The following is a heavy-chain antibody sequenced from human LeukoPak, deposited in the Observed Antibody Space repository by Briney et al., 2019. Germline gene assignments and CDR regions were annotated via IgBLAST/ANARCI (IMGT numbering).Heavy chain of an antibody. J-gene: IGHJ3*02. CDR1: GGSISSYY. CDR3: ARETRLHSGSYSNDAFDI. D-gene: IGHD1-26*01. V-gene: IGHV4-59*01. CDR2: ISYSGST. Sequence: PSETLSLTCTVSGGSISSYYWSWIRQTPGKGLEGIGYISYSGSTDYNPSLKSRVTISLDTSKNQFSLRLSSVTAADTAVYYCARETRLHSGSYSNDAFDIWGQGTMVTVSS.